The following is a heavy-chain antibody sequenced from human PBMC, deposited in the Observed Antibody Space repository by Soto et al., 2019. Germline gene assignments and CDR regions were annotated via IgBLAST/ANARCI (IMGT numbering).Heavy chain of an antibody. Sequence: EVQLVESGGGLVQPGGSLRLPFPASGFTSVSSAFPWSPQAKGKGLEWASAIGTAGDTYYPGSVKGRFTISRENAKNSLYLQMNSLRAGDTAVYYCARAVAGENWFDPWGQGTLVTVSS. J-gene: IGHJ5*02. CDR1: GFTSVSSA. CDR3: ARAVAGENWFDP. CDR2: IGTAGDT. V-gene: IGHV3-13*01. D-gene: IGHD3-10*01.